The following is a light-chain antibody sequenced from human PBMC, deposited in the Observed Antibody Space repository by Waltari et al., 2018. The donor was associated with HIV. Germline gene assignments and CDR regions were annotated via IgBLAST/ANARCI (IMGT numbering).Light chain of an antibody. V-gene: IGLV8-61*01. CDR1: SRSAPTSHY. J-gene: IGLJ3*02. CDR2: STN. CDR3: VLYMGSGIWV. Sequence: QTVVTQEPSSSVSPGGTVTPTSGLISRSAPTSHYPTWYQQTPGQTPRTLIYSTNTRSSGVPDRFSGSILGNKAALTIAGAQADDESDYYCVLYMGSGIWVFGGGTKLTVL.